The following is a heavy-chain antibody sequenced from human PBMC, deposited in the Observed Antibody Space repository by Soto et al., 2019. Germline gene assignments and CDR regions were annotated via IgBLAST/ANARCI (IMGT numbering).Heavy chain of an antibody. Sequence: GSLRLSCAISGFTFSDYYMDWLRQAPGRGLEWVGRSRNKANGYTTEYAASVRGRFTVSRDDSKNSLYLQMNSLRTEDTAVYFCVRGRNSFDFWGQGTLVTVSS. CDR1: GFTFSDYY. V-gene: IGHV3-72*01. CDR2: SRNKANGYTT. CDR3: VRGRNSFDF. J-gene: IGHJ4*02.